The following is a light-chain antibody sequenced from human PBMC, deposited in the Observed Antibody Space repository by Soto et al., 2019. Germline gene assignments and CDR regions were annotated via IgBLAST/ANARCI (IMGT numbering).Light chain of an antibody. CDR1: QSISNL. J-gene: IGKJ3*01. CDR3: QQHYRWPPLT. CDR2: DAS. V-gene: IGKV3-11*01. Sequence: EIVLTQSPATLSLSPGERATLSCRASQSISNLLAWYQQKPGQSPRLLIYDASNRATGIPARFSGSGSGTDFTLTISSLEPEDFAVYYCQQHYRWPPLTFGPGTKVDIK.